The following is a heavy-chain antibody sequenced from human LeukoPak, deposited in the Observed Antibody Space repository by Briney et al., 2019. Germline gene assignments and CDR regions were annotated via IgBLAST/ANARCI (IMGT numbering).Heavy chain of an antibody. D-gene: IGHD3-10*01. CDR2: INSDGSST. J-gene: IGHJ4*02. CDR1: VFTFDDYA. CDR3: ARKGVASGTFDY. V-gene: IGHV3-74*01. Sequence: GGSLRLSCAASVFTFDDYAMHWVRQAPGKGLVWVSRINSDGSSTNYADSVKGRFTISRDNAKNTLYLQMNSLRAEDTAVYYCARKGVASGTFDYWGQGTLVTVSS.